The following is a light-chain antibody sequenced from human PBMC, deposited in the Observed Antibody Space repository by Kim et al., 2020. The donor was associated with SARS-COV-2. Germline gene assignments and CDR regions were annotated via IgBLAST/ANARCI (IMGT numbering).Light chain of an antibody. CDR3: AAWDDSLNGWV. V-gene: IGLV1-44*01. CDR1: SSNIGRNT. CDR2: SNN. Sequence: ELTQPPSASGTPGQRVTISCSGSSSNIGRNTVNWYQQLPGTAPKLLIYSNNQRPSGVPDRFSGSKSGTSASLAISGLQSEDEADYYCAAWDDSLNGWVFGGGTKRTVI. J-gene: IGLJ3*02.